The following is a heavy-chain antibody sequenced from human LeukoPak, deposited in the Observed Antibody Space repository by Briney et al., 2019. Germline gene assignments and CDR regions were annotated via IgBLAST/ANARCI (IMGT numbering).Heavy chain of an antibody. CDR3: ARGGGWFGELGYFDY. D-gene: IGHD3-10*01. V-gene: IGHV3-30*02. CDR2: IRYDGSNK. Sequence: GGSLRLSCAASGLTFSSYGMHWVRQAPGKGLEWVAFIRYDGSNKYYADSVKGRFTISRDNSKNTLYLQMNSLRAEDTAVYYCARGGGWFGELGYFDYWGQGTLVTVSS. CDR1: GLTFSSYG. J-gene: IGHJ4*02.